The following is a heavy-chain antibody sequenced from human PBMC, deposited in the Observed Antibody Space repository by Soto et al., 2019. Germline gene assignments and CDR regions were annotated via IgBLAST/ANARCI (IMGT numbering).Heavy chain of an antibody. CDR3: ASLGDSSGYSPFXY. CDR2: IYYSGST. D-gene: IGHD3-22*01. CDR1: GGSISSGDYY. Sequence: SETLSLTCTVSGGSISSGDYYWSWIRQLPGKGLEWIGYIYYSGSTYYNPSLKSRVTISVDTSKNQFSLKLSSVTAADTAVYYCASLGDSSGYSPFXYWGQGTLVTVSS. J-gene: IGHJ4*02. V-gene: IGHV4-30-4*02.